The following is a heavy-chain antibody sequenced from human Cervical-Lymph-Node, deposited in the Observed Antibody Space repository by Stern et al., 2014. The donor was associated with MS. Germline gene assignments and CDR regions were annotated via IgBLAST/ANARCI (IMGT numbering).Heavy chain of an antibody. V-gene: IGHV3-66*01. D-gene: IGHD5-24*01. CDR2: FYSGIST. Sequence: EMQLVESGGPLVQPGGSLRLSCAASGSTVNSNYMTWVRQAPGKGLEWVSIFYSGISTYYAESVKGRFSFSIDNSKNTLFLHMNNLRVEDTAMYYCTREMAARRLDPWGQGTLVIVSA. J-gene: IGHJ5*02. CDR3: TREMAARRLDP. CDR1: GSTVNSNY.